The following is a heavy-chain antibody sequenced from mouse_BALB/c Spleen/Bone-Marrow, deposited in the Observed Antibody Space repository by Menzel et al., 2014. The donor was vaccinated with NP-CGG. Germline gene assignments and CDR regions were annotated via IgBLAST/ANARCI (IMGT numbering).Heavy chain of an antibody. J-gene: IGHJ1*01. V-gene: IGHV5-4*02. CDR3: ARVVTTATLYWYFDV. CDR2: ISDGGSYT. D-gene: IGHD1-2*01. Sequence: EVQGVESGGGLVKPGGSLKLSCAASGFTFSDYYMYWVRQTPEKRLEWVATISDGGSYTYYPDSVKGRLTISRDNAKDNLYLQMSSLKSEDTAMYYCARVVTTATLYWYFDVWGAGTTVTVSS. CDR1: GFTFSDYY.